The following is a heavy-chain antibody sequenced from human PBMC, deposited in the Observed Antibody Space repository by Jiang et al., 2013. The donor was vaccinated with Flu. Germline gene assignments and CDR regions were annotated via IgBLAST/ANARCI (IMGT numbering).Heavy chain of an antibody. Sequence: QLVESGGGLVQPGGSLRLSCAASGFSFSSFALTWVRQAPGKGLEWVSDISSSGSTIYYADSVKGRFTISRDNAKNSLYLQMNSLRAEDTAVYYCARGGGYGDYLGWFDPWGQGTLVTVSS. CDR1: GFSFSSFA. CDR3: ARGGGYGDYLGWFDP. J-gene: IGHJ5*02. CDR2: ISSSGSTI. D-gene: IGHD4-17*01. V-gene: IGHV3-48*03.